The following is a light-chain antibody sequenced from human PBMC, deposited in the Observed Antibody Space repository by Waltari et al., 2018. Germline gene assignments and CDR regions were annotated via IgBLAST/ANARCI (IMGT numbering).Light chain of an antibody. CDR2: KAS. J-gene: IGKJ2*01. V-gene: IGKV1-5*03. CDR3: QQYYNYLYT. Sequence: DIQMTQSPSTLSASVGDSVTITCRASQSVNNYLAWYQQRPGKAPRLLIYKASSLEVGVPPTFSGSGSGTEFTLTITSLQPDDFATYYCQQYYNYLYTFGQGTKLEI. CDR1: QSVNNY.